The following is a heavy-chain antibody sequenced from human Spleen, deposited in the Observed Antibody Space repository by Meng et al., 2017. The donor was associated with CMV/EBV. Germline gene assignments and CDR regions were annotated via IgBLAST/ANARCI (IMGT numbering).Heavy chain of an antibody. D-gene: IGHD4-11*01. CDR3: ARHLTRLYSNIYYFDH. Sequence: SSSSNHYYWGWVRQPPGKGLEWIGSIYYTGTTYSNPSLKSRVSISEVPSKNQFSLKLNSVTAADTAVYYCARHLTRLYSNIYYFDHWGQGALVTVSS. V-gene: IGHV4-39*01. CDR2: IYYTGTT. J-gene: IGHJ4*02. CDR1: SSSSNHYY.